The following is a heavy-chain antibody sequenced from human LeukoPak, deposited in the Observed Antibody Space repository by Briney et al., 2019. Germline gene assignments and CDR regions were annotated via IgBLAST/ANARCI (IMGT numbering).Heavy chain of an antibody. CDR1: GFTFSSYW. D-gene: IGHD3-22*01. Sequence: GGSLRLSCAASGFTFSSYWMHWVRQAPGKGLVWVSRINSDGSSTSYADSVKGRFTISRDNAKNTLYLQMNSLRAEDTAVYYCARGYYYDSSGYYYGFFDIWGQGTMVTVSS. CDR3: ARGYYYDSSGYYYGFFDI. J-gene: IGHJ3*02. CDR2: INSDGSST. V-gene: IGHV3-74*01.